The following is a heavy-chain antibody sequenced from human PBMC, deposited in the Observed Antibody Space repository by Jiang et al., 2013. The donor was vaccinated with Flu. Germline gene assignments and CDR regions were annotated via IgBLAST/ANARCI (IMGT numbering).Heavy chain of an antibody. CDR2: IDPSDSYT. D-gene: IGHD6-13*01. Sequence: ISCKGSGYSFTSYWISWVRQMPGKGLEWMGRIDPSDSYTNYSPSFQGHVTISADKSISTAYLQWSSLKASDTAMYYCARHSPYSSSYFRGYYYGMDVWGQGTTVTVSS. V-gene: IGHV5-10-1*01. CDR3: ARHSPYSSSYFRGYYYGMDV. CDR1: GYSFTSYW. J-gene: IGHJ6*02.